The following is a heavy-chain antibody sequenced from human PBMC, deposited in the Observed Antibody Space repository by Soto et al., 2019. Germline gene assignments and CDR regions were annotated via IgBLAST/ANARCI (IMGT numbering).Heavy chain of an antibody. V-gene: IGHV4-34*01. Sequence: SETLSLTCAVYGGSFSGYYWSWIRQPPGKGLEWIGEINHSGSTNYNPSLKSRVTISVDTSKNQFSLKLSSVTAADTAVYYCALTTKDYYYYYYGMDVWGQGTTVTVSS. CDR1: GGSFSGYY. CDR3: ALTTKDYYYYYYGMDV. D-gene: IGHD4-4*01. CDR2: INHSGST. J-gene: IGHJ6*02.